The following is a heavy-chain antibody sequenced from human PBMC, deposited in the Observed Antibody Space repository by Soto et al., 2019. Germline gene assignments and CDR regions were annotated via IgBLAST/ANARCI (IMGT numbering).Heavy chain of an antibody. CDR2: VYYTGST. D-gene: IGHD6-19*01. CDR1: GGSISGSY. Sequence: SETLSLACSVSGGSISGSYWSWIRQSPGKGLEWLGYVYYTGSTNYSPSLRSRVSISVDTSKNEFSLRLSSVTAADTAVYFCARSVAVPGAHIDYWGQGTQVTVSS. V-gene: IGHV4-59*01. J-gene: IGHJ4*02. CDR3: ARSVAVPGAHIDY.